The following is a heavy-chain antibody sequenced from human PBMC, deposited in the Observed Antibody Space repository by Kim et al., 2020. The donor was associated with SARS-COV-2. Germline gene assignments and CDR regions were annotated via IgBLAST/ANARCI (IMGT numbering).Heavy chain of an antibody. CDR1: GGSFSGYY. CDR3: ASGHGYRYGSGFRFDP. V-gene: IGHV4-34*01. CDR2: INHSGST. J-gene: IGHJ5*02. Sequence: SETLSLTCAVYGGSFSGYYWSWIRQPPGKGLEWIGEINHSGSTKYNPSLKSRGTISVETSKNQFSLKLDSDTAADTAVYYCASGHGYRYGSGFRFDPWGQGTLVTVS. D-gene: IGHD5-18*01.